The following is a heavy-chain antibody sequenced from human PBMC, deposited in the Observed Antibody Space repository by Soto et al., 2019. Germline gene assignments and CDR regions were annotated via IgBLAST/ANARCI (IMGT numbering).Heavy chain of an antibody. V-gene: IGHV3-11*01. CDR3: ARGHWQLGL. J-gene: IGHJ1*01. Sequence: GGSLRLSCAASGFTFSGSYMSWIRQAPGKGLEWVSYISPSDSTTYYADSVKGRFTISRDNAKNSLYLQMNSLRVEDTAVYYCARGHWQLGLWGQGTLVTVSS. CDR2: ISPSDSTT. D-gene: IGHD6-6*01. CDR1: GFTFSGSY.